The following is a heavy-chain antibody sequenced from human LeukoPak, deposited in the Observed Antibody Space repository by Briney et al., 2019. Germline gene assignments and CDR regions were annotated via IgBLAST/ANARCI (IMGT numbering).Heavy chain of an antibody. CDR1: GGSISSYY. V-gene: IGHV4-59*08. CDR2: IYYSGST. J-gene: IGHJ3*02. Sequence: PSETLSLTCTVSGGSISSYYWSWIRQPPGKGLEWIGYIYYSGSTNYNPSLKSRVTISVDTSKNQFSLKLSSVTAADTAVYYCARRPTYYYGSGSNAFDIWGQGTMVTVSS. CDR3: ARRPTYYYGSGSNAFDI. D-gene: IGHD3-10*01.